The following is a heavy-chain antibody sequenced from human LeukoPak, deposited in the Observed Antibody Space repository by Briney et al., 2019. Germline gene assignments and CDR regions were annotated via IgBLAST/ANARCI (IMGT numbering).Heavy chain of an antibody. J-gene: IGHJ4*02. D-gene: IGHD3-22*01. CDR3: AGRGDYGSSGYYGNFDY. V-gene: IGHV4-59*01. Sequence: SETLSLTCTVSGGSISSYYWSWIRQPPGKGLEWIGYIYYSGSTNYNPSLKSRVTISVDTSKNQFSLKLSSVTAADTAVYYCAGRGDYGSSGYYGNFDYWGQGTLVTVSS. CDR1: GGSISSYY. CDR2: IYYSGST.